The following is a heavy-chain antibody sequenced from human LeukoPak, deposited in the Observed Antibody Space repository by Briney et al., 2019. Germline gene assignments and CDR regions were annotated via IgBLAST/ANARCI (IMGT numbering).Heavy chain of an antibody. CDR1: GGSISSYY. J-gene: IGHJ4*02. Sequence: SETLSLTCTVSGGSISSYYWSWIRQPPGKGLEWIGYIHYSGSTNYNPSLKCRVTISVDTSKNQFSLKLSSVTAADTAVYYCAREQYADLIFDSWGQGTLVTVSS. CDR2: IHYSGST. D-gene: IGHD4-17*01. CDR3: AREQYADLIFDS. V-gene: IGHV4-59*01.